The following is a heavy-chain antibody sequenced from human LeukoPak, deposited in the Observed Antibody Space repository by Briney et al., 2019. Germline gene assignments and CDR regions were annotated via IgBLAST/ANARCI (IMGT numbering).Heavy chain of an antibody. J-gene: IGHJ4*02. CDR3: AKKGYYGSGSPPSLYFDY. V-gene: IGHV3-30*18. CDR1: GFTFSSYS. CDR2: TSSDLNVK. Sequence: GGSLRLSCAASGFTFSSYSMNWVRQAPGKGLEWVAVTSSDLNVKLYADSVKGRFTISRDNSRSTLYLQMNSLRPEDTAIYYCAKKGYYGSGSPPSLYFDYWGQGTLVAVSS. D-gene: IGHD3-10*01.